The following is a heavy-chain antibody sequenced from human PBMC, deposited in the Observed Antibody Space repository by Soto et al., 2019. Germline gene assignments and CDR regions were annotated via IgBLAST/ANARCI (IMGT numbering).Heavy chain of an antibody. D-gene: IGHD6-6*01. CDR2: MNPNSGNT. CDR3: VVAARNYYYYGMDV. CDR1: GYTFTSYD. Sequence: QVQLVQSGAEVKKPGASVKVSCNASGYTFTSYDINWVRQATGQGLEWMGWMNPNSGNTGYAQKFQGRVTMTRNTSISTAYMELSSLRSEDTAVYYCVVAARNYYYYGMDVWGQGTTVTVSS. V-gene: IGHV1-8*01. J-gene: IGHJ6*02.